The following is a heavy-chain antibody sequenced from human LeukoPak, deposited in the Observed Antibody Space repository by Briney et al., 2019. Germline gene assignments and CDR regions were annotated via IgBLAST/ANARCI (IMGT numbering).Heavy chain of an antibody. D-gene: IGHD5-18*01. V-gene: IGHV1-2*02. CDR1: GYTFTGYY. CDR2: INPNSGGT. J-gene: IGHJ4*02. Sequence: ASVKVSCKASGYTFTGYYMHWVRQAPGQGLEWMGWINPNSGGTNYAQKFQSRVTMTRDTSISTAYMELSRLRSDDTAVYYCAKGPADTADLTDYWGQGTLVTVSS. CDR3: AKGPADTADLTDY.